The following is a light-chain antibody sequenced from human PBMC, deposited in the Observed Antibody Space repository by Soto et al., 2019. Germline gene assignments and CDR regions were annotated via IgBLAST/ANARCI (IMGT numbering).Light chain of an antibody. J-gene: IGLJ3*02. CDR1: SSDVGAYNY. V-gene: IGLV2-14*01. CDR3: SSYTSSSTWV. CDR2: DVS. Sequence: QSALTQPASVSGSPRQSITMSCTGTSSDVGAYNYVSWYQQHPGKVPKLMIYDVSNRPSGVSNRFSGSKSGNTASLTISGLQAEDEADYYCSSYTSSSTWVFGGGTKLTVL.